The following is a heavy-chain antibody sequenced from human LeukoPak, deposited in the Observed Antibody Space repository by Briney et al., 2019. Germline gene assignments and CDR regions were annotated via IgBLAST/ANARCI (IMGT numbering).Heavy chain of an antibody. J-gene: IGHJ3*02. CDR2: IYTSGST. CDR1: GGSISSGSYY. D-gene: IGHD2-15*01. CDR3: ARDPPVSRGGSLLPPAFDI. Sequence: PSQTLSLTCTVSGGSISSGSYYWSWIRQPAGKGLEWIGRIYTSGSTNYNPSLKSRVTISVDTSKNQFSLKLSSVTAADTAVYYCARDPPVSRGGSLLPPAFDIWGQGTMVTVSS. V-gene: IGHV4-61*02.